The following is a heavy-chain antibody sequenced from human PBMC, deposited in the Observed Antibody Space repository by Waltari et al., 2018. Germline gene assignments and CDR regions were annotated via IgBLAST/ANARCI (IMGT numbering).Heavy chain of an antibody. CDR1: GGSFSGYY. CDR2: INHSGST. J-gene: IGHJ5*02. CDR3: ARGVPPTITIFGVVSHGWFDP. V-gene: IGHV4-34*01. Sequence: QVQLQQWGAGLLKPSETLSLTCAVYGGSFSGYYWSWIRQPPGKGLEWIGEINHSGSTNYNSSLKSRVTISVDTSKNQFSLKLSSVTAADTAVYYCARGVPPTITIFGVVSHGWFDPWGQGTLVTVSS. D-gene: IGHD3-3*01.